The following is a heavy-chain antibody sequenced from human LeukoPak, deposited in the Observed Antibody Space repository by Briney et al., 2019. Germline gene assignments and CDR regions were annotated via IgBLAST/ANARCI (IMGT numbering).Heavy chain of an antibody. D-gene: IGHD5-18*01. CDR1: GFTFDDYA. J-gene: IGHJ4*02. CDR3: AKEVDTAMVMFDY. CDR2: ISWNSGSI. Sequence: GRSLRLSCAASGFTFDDYAMHWVRQAPGKGLEWVSGISWNSGSIGYADSVKGRFTISRDNAKNSLYLQMNSLRVEDTALYYCAKEVDTAMVMFDYWGQGTLVTVSS. V-gene: IGHV3-9*01.